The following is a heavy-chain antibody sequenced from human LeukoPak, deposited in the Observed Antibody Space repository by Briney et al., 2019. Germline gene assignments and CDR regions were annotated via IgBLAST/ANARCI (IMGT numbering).Heavy chain of an antibody. Sequence: ASVKVSCKASGYTFTGYYMHWVRQAPGQGLEWMGWINPNSGGTNYAQKFQGRDTMTRDTSISTAYMELSRLRSDDTAVYYRARDFGGYAYYWGQGTLVTVSS. CDR1: GYTFTGYY. V-gene: IGHV1-2*02. D-gene: IGHD5-12*01. J-gene: IGHJ4*02. CDR3: ARDFGGYAYY. CDR2: INPNSGGT.